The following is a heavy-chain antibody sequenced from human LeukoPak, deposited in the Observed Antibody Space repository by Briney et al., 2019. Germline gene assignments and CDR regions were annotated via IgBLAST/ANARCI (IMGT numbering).Heavy chain of an antibody. V-gene: IGHV4-4*07. CDR2: IYTSGST. CDR3: DGSGSYFGWFDP. J-gene: IGHJ5*02. D-gene: IGHD3-10*01. CDR1: GGSISSYY. Sequence: SETLSLTCTVSGGSISSYYWSWIRQPAGKGLEWIGRIYTSGSTNYNPSLKSRVTMSVDTSKNQFSLKLSSVTAADTAVYYCDGSGSYFGWFDPWGQGTLVTVSS.